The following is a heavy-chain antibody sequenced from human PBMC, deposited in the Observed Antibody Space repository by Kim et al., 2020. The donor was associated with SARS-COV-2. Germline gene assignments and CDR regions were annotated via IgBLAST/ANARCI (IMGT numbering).Heavy chain of an antibody. CDR2: ISAYNGNT. Sequence: ASVKVSCKASGYTFTSYGISWVRQAPGQGLEWMGWISAYNGNTNYAQKLQGRVTMTTDTSTSTAYMELRSLRSDDTAVYYCARDSYCSGPKSCHYYYYGMDVWGQGTTVTVSS. CDR3: ARDSYCSGPKSCHYYYYGMDV. J-gene: IGHJ6*02. V-gene: IGHV1-18*04. D-gene: IGHD2-15*01. CDR1: GYTFTSYG.